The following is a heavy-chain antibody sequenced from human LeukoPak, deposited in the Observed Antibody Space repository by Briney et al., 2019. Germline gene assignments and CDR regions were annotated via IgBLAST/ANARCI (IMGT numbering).Heavy chain of an antibody. D-gene: IGHD1-1*01. V-gene: IGHV3-23*01. J-gene: IGHJ4*02. CDR3: ARSLKWNLVGFDY. CDR1: GFTFSSYA. Sequence: GGSLRLSCVGSGFTFSSYAMSWVRQAPGEGLEWVSFIGRAGDTNYADSVKGQFTISRDNSKNTVYLQMSSLRAEDTALYYCARSLKWNLVGFDYWGQGTLVTVSS. CDR2: IGRAGDT.